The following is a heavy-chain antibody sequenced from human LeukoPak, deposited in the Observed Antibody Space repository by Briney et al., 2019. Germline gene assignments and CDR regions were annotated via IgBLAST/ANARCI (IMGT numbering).Heavy chain of an antibody. V-gene: IGHV1-2*02. J-gene: IGHJ4*02. Sequence: ASVKVSCKAPTYTFTAYYIHWVRQAPGQGLEWIGWISPNSGVTHYAQKFQGRVAMTRDTSINTAYMELSSLISDDTAVYFCARDRYCSSASCSRPFFDYWGQGTLVTVSS. CDR1: TYTFTAYY. CDR2: ISPNSGVT. D-gene: IGHD2-2*01. CDR3: ARDRYCSSASCSRPFFDY.